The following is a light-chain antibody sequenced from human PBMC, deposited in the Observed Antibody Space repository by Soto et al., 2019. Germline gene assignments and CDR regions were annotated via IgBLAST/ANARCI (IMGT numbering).Light chain of an antibody. CDR2: DVT. CDR3: CSYAGSNTGV. CDR1: NSDVGAYDY. V-gene: IGLV2-11*01. Sequence: QSALTQPRSVSGSPGQSVIISCTGTNSDVGAYDYVSWYQQYPGKAPKLIIYDVTKRPSGVPDRFSASKSGNTASLTISGLQAEDEADYYCCSYAGSNTGVFGGGTKLTVL. J-gene: IGLJ3*02.